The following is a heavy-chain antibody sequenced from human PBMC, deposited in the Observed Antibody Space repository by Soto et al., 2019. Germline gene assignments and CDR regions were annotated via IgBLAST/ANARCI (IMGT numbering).Heavy chain of an antibody. Sequence: PGGSLRLSCAASGFTFSSYSMNWVRQAPGKGLEWVSYISSSSSTIYYADSVKGRFTISRDNAKNSLYLQMNSLRAEDTAVYYCARDGSDGSEWFDPWGQGTLVNVS. CDR3: ARDGSDGSEWFDP. V-gene: IGHV3-48*01. D-gene: IGHD3-10*01. CDR2: ISSSSSTI. J-gene: IGHJ5*02. CDR1: GFTFSSYS.